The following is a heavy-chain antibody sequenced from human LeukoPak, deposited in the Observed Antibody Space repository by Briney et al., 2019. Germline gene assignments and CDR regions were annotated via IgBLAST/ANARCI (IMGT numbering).Heavy chain of an antibody. CDR3: ATAGSGTSSPGFDY. V-gene: IGHV1-69*06. D-gene: IGHD3-10*01. Sequence: ASVKVSCKASGGTFSSYAISWVRQAPGQGLEWMGGIIPIFGTANYAQKFQGRVTITADKSTSTAYMELSSLRSEDTAVYYCATAGSGTSSPGFDYWGQGTLVTVSS. CDR1: GGTFSSYA. J-gene: IGHJ4*02. CDR2: IIPIFGTA.